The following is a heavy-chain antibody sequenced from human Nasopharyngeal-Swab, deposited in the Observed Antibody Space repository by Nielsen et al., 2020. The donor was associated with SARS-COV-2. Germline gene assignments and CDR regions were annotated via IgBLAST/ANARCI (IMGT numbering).Heavy chain of an antibody. D-gene: IGHD2-15*01. CDR3: VTLCRGASGCTCYTGGDYYHYNMNV. V-gene: IGHV5-51*01. J-gene: IGHJ6*04. CDR2: IYPGESET. Sequence: VRQMPGKGLGWMGIIYPGESETKYSPSIQGKVYISVDKAINTAYLQRSCLKAPDTAMYYCVTLCRGASGCTCYTGGDYYHYNMNVWGKGTTVTVSS.